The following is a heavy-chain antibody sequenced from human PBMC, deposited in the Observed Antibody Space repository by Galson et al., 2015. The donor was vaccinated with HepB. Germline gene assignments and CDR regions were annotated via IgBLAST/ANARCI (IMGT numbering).Heavy chain of an antibody. CDR1: GFTFSSYS. D-gene: IGHD1-26*01. V-gene: IGHV3-21*04. CDR2: VSSSSSYI. J-gene: IGHJ3*02. Sequence: SLRLSCAASGFTFSSYSMNWVRQAPGKGLEWVSSVSSSSSYIYYADSVKGRFTISRDNAKNSLYLQMNSLRAEDTAVYYCARDGGAGATTDAFDIWGQGTMVTVSS. CDR3: ARDGGAGATTDAFDI.